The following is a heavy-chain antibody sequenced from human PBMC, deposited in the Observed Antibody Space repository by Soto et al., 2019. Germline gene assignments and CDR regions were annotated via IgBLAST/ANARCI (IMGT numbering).Heavy chain of an antibody. CDR2: INPNSGGT. V-gene: IGHV1-2*04. J-gene: IGHJ6*02. D-gene: IGHD3-10*01. CDR3: ARAWVHYYYYGMDV. Sequence: ASVEVCCKACGYTFTGYYMHWVRQDPGQGLEWMGWINPNSGGTNYAQKFQGWVTTTRDTSISTAYMELSRLRSDDTAVYYCARAWVHYYYYGMDVWGQGTTVTVSS. CDR1: GYTFTGYY.